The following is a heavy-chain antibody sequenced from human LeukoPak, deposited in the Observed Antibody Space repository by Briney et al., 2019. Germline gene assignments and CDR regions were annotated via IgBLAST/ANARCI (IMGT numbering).Heavy chain of an antibody. CDR3: ARGYCSGGSCYPYYFDY. V-gene: IGHV1-69*13. CDR1: GGTFSSFA. CDR2: IIPIFATT. J-gene: IGHJ4*02. D-gene: IGHD2-15*01. Sequence: ASVKVSCKTSGGTFSSFAIAWVRQAPGQGLEWMAGIIPIFATTNYAQEFQGRVSLTADESTSTVYMELSSLRSEDTAVYYCARGYCSGGSCYPYYFDYWGQGTLVTVSS.